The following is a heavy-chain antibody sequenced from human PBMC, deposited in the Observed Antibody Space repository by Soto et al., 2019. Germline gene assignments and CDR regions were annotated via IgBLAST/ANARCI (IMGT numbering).Heavy chain of an antibody. CDR3: ARDTESNRYND. J-gene: IGHJ1*01. D-gene: IGHD1-20*01. Sequence: ASVKVSCKTSGYTFSTICISWVRQAPGQGLECVGWIRPDNGNRNSAQRLQGRVTLTTDTSASTAYMELRSLTSDDTAMYYCARDTESNRYNDWGQGTLVTVSS. CDR1: GYTFSTIC. V-gene: IGHV1-18*01. CDR2: IRPDNGNR.